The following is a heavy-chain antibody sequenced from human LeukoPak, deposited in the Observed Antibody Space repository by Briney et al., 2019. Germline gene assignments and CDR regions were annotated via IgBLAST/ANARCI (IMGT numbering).Heavy chain of an antibody. Sequence: GGSLRLSCTGSGSTFSNTWMNWVRQAPGKGLEWVANIKKDGSEKNYVDSVKGRFTISRDNAKNSLYLQMNSLRPEDTAVYYCLVFLGGGQGILVTVSS. CDR2: IKKDGSEK. CDR3: LVFLG. V-gene: IGHV3-7*01. CDR1: GSTFSNTW. J-gene: IGHJ4*02. D-gene: IGHD3-3*01.